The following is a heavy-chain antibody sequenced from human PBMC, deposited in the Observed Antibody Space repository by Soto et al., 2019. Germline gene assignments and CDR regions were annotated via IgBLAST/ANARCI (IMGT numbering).Heavy chain of an antibody. D-gene: IGHD3-22*01. Sequence: PSETLSLTCTVSGGSVSSGSYYWSWIRQPPGKGLEWIGYIYYSGSTNYNPSLKSRVTISVDTSKNQFSLKLSSVTAADTAVYYCAGEPAGYYYDSSDYFYVGSLDYWGQGTLVTVSS. CDR1: GGSVSSGSYY. J-gene: IGHJ4*02. CDR2: IYYSGST. V-gene: IGHV4-61*01. CDR3: AGEPAGYYYDSSDYFYVGSLDY.